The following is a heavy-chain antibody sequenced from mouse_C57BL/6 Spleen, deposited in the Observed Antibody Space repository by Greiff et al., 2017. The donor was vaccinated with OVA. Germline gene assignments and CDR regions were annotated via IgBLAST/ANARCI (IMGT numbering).Heavy chain of an antibody. CDR2: IDPSDSET. V-gene: IGHV1-52*01. J-gene: IGHJ1*03. CDR1: GYTFTSYW. D-gene: IGHD2-1*01. CDR3: ARGVIYYGNYGYWYFDV. Sequence: QVQLQQPGAELVRPGSSVKLSCKASGYTFTSYWMHWVQQRPIQGLEWIGNIDPSDSETHYTQKFKDKATLTVDKSSSTAYMQLSSLTSEESAVYYGARGVIYYGNYGYWYFDVWGTGTTVTVSA.